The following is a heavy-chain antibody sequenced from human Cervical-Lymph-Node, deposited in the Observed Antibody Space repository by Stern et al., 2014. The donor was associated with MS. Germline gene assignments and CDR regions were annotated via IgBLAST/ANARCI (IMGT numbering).Heavy chain of an antibody. V-gene: IGHV3-30-3*01. CDR3: ARGGRGVGLEY. D-gene: IGHD3-10*01. Sequence: DQLVESGGGVVQPGRSLSLSCVVSGFTFSPYAMHWVRQAPGQGLEWVAFVSYDGTQRNSTDSVKARFTISRDNSKNTLYLHMNSLRDEDTAVYFCARGGRGVGLEYWGQGALVTVSS. CDR2: VSYDGTQR. J-gene: IGHJ4*02. CDR1: GFTFSPYA.